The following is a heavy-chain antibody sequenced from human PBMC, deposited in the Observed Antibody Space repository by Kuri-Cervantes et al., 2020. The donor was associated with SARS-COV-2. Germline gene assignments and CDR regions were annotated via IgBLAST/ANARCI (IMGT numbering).Heavy chain of an antibody. CDR1: GGSISSYY. CDR2: IYYSGST. V-gene: IGHV4-59*12. D-gene: IGHD3-9*01. J-gene: IGHJ3*02. CDR3: ARGQLRYFDWLIRKGAFDI. Sequence: SETLSLTCTVSGGSISSYYWSWIRQPPGKGLEWIGYIYYSGSTNYNPSLKSRVTISVDTSKNQFSLKLSSVTAADTAVYYCARGQLRYFDWLIRKGAFDIWGQGTMVTVSS.